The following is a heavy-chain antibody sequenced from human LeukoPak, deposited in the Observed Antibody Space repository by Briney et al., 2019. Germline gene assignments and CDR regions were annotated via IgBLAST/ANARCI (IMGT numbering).Heavy chain of an antibody. D-gene: IGHD5-12*01. CDR3: ARESPRLHYFDY. Sequence: GGSLRLSCAASGFTFSFYAMSWVRQAPGRGLVWVSRINSDGGSTTYADSVKGRFTISRDNAKNTLYLQMNSLRAEDTAVYHCARESPRLHYFDYWGQGTLVTVSS. V-gene: IGHV3-74*01. CDR2: INSDGGST. J-gene: IGHJ4*02. CDR1: GFTFSFYA.